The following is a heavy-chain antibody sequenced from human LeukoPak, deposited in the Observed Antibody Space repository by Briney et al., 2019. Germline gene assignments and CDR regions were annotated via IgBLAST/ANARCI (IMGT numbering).Heavy chain of an antibody. CDR2: ISSSSSTI. J-gene: IGHJ4*02. Sequence: GGSLRLSCAASGFTFSSHSMNWVRQAPGKGLEWVSYISSSSSTIYYADSVKGRFTISRDNAKNSLYLQMNSLRAEDTAVYYCARGAYYYENWGQGTLVTVSS. V-gene: IGHV3-48*01. CDR3: ARGAYYYEN. D-gene: IGHD3-22*01. CDR1: GFTFSSHS.